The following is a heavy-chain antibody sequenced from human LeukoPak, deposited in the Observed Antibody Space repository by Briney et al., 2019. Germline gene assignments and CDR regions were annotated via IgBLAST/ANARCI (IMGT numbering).Heavy chain of an antibody. V-gene: IGHV3-74*01. CDR1: GFTFSSYW. CDR2: INSDGSST. D-gene: IGHD5-18*01. CDR3: AKCRGIQLFYYYMDV. J-gene: IGHJ6*03. Sequence: GGSLRLSCAASGFTFSSYWMHWVRQAPGKGLVWVSRINSDGSSTSYADSVKGRFTISRDNAKNTLYLQMNSLRAEDTAVYYCAKCRGIQLFYYYMDVWGKGTTVTVSS.